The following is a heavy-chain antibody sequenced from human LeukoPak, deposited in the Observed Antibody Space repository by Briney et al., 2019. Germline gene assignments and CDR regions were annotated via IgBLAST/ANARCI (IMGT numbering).Heavy chain of an antibody. CDR1: GFTFSSYA. D-gene: IGHD2-8*01. J-gene: IGHJ4*02. CDR2: ISGSGSST. V-gene: IGHV3-23*01. CDR3: AKEAYCNNGVCYSPDY. Sequence: GGSLRLSCAASGFTFSSYAMSWVRQAPGKGLEWVSAISGSGSSTYYADSVKGRFTISRDNSKNTLYLQMNSLRAEDTAVYYCAKEAYCNNGVCYSPDYWGQGTLVTVSS.